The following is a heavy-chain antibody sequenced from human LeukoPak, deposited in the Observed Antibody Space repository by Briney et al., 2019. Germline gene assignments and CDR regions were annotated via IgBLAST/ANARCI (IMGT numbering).Heavy chain of an antibody. D-gene: IGHD3-22*01. CDR1: GFTFSSYA. CDR2: MSYDGSKK. V-gene: IGHV3-30-3*01. J-gene: IGHJ4*02. CDR3: ARGHDSSGYYHREKNYYFDY. Sequence: GRSLRLSCAASGFTFSSYAMHWVRQAPGKGLEWVAVMSYDGSKKYYADSVKGRFTISRDNSKNTLYLQMNSLRTEDTAVYYCARGHDSSGYYHREKNYYFDYWGQGTLVTVSS.